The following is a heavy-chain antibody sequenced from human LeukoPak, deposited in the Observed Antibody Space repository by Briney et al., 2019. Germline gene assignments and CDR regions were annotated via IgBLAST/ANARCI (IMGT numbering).Heavy chain of an antibody. Sequence: GGSLRLSCAASGFTFSGSAMHWVRQASGKGLEWVGRIRSKANSYATAYAASVKGRFTISGDDSKNTAYLQMNSLKTEDTAVYYCTRLGYYYGSGSPNQYWGQGTLVTVSS. CDR1: GFTFSGSA. CDR2: IRSKANSYAT. V-gene: IGHV3-73*01. CDR3: TRLGYYYGSGSPNQY. J-gene: IGHJ4*02. D-gene: IGHD3-10*01.